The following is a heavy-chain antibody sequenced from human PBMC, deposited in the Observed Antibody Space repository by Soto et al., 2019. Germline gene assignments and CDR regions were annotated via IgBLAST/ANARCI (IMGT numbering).Heavy chain of an antibody. CDR2: ISAYNGNT. CDR3: ARRGFRDLTRVGFDYDGMDV. D-gene: IGHD3-10*01. J-gene: IGHJ6*02. Sequence: QVPLVQSGPELKKPGASVKVSCKASGYNFADSGINWVRQAPGQGLEWMGWISAYNGNTNYAQKTQDRVTMTTDASTNSSYMEMRRLRSDDSAVYYCARRGFRDLTRVGFDYDGMDVWGQGTTVTVSS. V-gene: IGHV1-18*01. CDR1: GYNFADSG.